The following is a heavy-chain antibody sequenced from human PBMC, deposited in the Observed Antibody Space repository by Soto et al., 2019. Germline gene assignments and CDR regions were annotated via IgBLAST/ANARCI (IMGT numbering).Heavy chain of an antibody. D-gene: IGHD2-2*01. CDR3: ASGCSSTSCPVGY. CDR1: GGSISSSSYY. CDR2: IYYSGST. J-gene: IGHJ4*02. Sequence: QLQLRESGPGLVKPSETLSLTCTVSGGSISSSSYYWGWIRQPPGKGLEWIGSIYYSGSTYYNPSLKSRVTISVDTSKNQFSLKLSSVTAADTAVYYCASGCSSTSCPVGYWGQGTLVTVSS. V-gene: IGHV4-39*01.